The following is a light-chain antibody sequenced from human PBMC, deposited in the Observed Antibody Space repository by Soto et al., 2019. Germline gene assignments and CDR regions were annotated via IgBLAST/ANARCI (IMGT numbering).Light chain of an antibody. CDR2: EVT. Sequence: QSALTQPPSASGSPGQSVTISCTGTSSDVGRYNYVSWYQHHPGKAPKLVIFEVTKRPSGVPDRFSGSKSDNTASLTVSGLQTDDEADYYCSSYGGSNNFVFGGGTKVTVL. V-gene: IGLV2-8*01. CDR3: SSYGGSNNFV. CDR1: SSDVGRYNY. J-gene: IGLJ2*01.